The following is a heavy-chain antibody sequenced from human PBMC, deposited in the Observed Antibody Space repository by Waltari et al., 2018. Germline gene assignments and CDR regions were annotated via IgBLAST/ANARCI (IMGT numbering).Heavy chain of an antibody. CDR1: GYTFTSYD. D-gene: IGHD2-15*01. J-gene: IGHJ3*02. Sequence: QVQLVQSGAEVKKPGASVKVSCKASGYTFTSYDINWVRQATGQGLEWMGWMNPNSVNTGYAQKFQGRVTITRNTSISTAYMELSSLRSEDTAVYYCARDLGYCSGGSCYFRDAFDIWGQGTMVTVSS. CDR2: MNPNSVNT. CDR3: ARDLGYCSGGSCYFRDAFDI. V-gene: IGHV1-8*03.